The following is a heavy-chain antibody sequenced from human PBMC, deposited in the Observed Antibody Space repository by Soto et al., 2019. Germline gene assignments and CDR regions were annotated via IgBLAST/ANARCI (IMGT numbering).Heavy chain of an antibody. D-gene: IGHD6-13*01. J-gene: IGHJ5*02. Sequence: QITLKESGPTLVKPTQTLTLTCTFSGFSLSTSGVGVGWIRQPPGKALEWLALIYWDDDKRYSPSLKSRLTITKDTSKNQVVLTMTNMDPVDTATYYCAHKLITGAAAGSTYNWFDPWGQGTLVTVSS. CDR1: GFSLSTSGVG. CDR3: AHKLITGAAAGSTYNWFDP. V-gene: IGHV2-5*02. CDR2: IYWDDDK.